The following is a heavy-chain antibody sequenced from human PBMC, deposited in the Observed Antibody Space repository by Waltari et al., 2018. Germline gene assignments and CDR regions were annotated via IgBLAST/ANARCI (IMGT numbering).Heavy chain of an antibody. Sequence: EVRLVESGGGLVQPGGSLRLSCEASEFAFSNYWMAWVRQAPGKGLEWVANIKDDGSETYYVDSVKGRFTISRDNAKNSLYLQMDSLTAGDSAVYYCARPPYFFKGPWWGLPVWGQGTTVTVSS. CDR3: ARPPYFFKGPWWGLPV. V-gene: IGHV3-7*01. CDR2: IKDDGSET. D-gene: IGHD2-21*01. CDR1: EFAFSNYW. J-gene: IGHJ6*02.